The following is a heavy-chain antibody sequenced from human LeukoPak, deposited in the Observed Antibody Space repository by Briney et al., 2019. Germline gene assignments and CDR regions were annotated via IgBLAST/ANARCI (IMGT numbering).Heavy chain of an antibody. V-gene: IGHV3-11*04. CDR3: ARDDFWSGSEDAFDI. CDR2: ISSSGSTI. D-gene: IGHD3-3*01. J-gene: IGHJ3*02. Sequence: PGGSLRLSCAASGLTFSDYYMSWIRQAPGKGLEWVSYISSSGSTIYYADSVKGRFTISRDNAKNSLYLQMNSLRAEDTAVYYCARDDFWSGSEDAFDIWGQGTMVTVSS. CDR1: GLTFSDYY.